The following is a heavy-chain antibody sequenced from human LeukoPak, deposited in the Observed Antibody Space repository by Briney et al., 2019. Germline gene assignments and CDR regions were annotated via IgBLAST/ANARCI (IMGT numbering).Heavy chain of an antibody. Sequence: PGRSLRLSCAASGFTFSKYGMHWVRQAPGKGVEWVAVISYDGSIQYCADSVKGRFTISRDNSKNTLYLQMNSLRAEDTAVYYCATASGIAVADYWGQGTLVTVSS. D-gene: IGHD6-19*01. J-gene: IGHJ4*02. CDR1: GFTFSKYG. V-gene: IGHV3-30*03. CDR2: ISYDGSIQ. CDR3: ATASGIAVADY.